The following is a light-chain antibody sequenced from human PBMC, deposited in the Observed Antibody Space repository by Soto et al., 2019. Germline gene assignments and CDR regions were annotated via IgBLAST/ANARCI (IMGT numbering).Light chain of an antibody. V-gene: IGKV2-30*02. CDR2: KAS. CDR1: QSLVHSDGNTY. J-gene: IGKJ1*01. CDR3: MQGISFT. Sequence: VLTQSPLSLPVTLGQPASISCRSSQSLVHSDGNTYLNWFQQRLGQAPRRLIYKASNRDSGVPDRFSGSGSGTYFTLSISKVEADDVGIYYCMQGISFTFGQGTRVEIK.